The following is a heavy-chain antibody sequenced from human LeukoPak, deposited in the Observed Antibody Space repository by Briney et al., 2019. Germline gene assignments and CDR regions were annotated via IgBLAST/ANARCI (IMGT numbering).Heavy chain of an antibody. CDR1: GFTFSNAW. D-gene: IGHD3-22*01. J-gene: IGHJ3*02. Sequence: PGGSLRLSCAASGFTFSNAWMSWVRQAPGKGLEWVGRIKSKTDGGTTDYAAPVKGRFTISRDDSKNTLYLQMNSLKTEDTAVYYCTTDHGSREYYYDSSGYYDWDAFDIWGQGTMVTVSS. V-gene: IGHV3-15*01. CDR3: TTDHGSREYYYDSSGYYDWDAFDI. CDR2: IKSKTDGGTT.